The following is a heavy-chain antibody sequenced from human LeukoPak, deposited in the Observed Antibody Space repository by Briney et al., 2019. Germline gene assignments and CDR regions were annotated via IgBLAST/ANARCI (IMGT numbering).Heavy chain of an antibody. CDR2: INHSGST. J-gene: IGHJ4*02. Sequence: GSLRLSCAASGFTFSSYAMSWVRQPPGKGLEWIGEINHSGSTNYNPSLKSRVTISVDTSKNQFSLKLSSVTAADTAVYYCARGSSGPEFDYWGQGTLVTVSS. CDR3: ARGSSGPEFDY. V-gene: IGHV4-34*01. CDR1: GFTFSSYA. D-gene: IGHD6-19*01.